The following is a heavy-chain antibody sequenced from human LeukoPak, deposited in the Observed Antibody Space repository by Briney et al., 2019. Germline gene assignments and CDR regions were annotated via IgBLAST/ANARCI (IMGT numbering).Heavy chain of an antibody. V-gene: IGHV3-30*02. CDR2: IRYDESNK. Sequence: PGGSLRLSCAASGFTFSSYGMHWVRQAPGKAPGKGLEWVAFIRYDESNKYYADSVKGRFTISRDTSKNTLYLQMNSLRAEDTAVYYCAKDACSGGSCDPKYFQRWGQGTLVTVSS. J-gene: IGHJ1*01. D-gene: IGHD2-15*01. CDR3: AKDACSGGSCDPKYFQR. CDR1: GFTFSSYG.